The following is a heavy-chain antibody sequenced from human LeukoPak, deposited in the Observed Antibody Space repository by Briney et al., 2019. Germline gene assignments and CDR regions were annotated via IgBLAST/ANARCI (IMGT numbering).Heavy chain of an antibody. V-gene: IGHV4-61*02. CDR1: GGSISSGSYY. CDR3: ARHRGGIAAAGTIYYFDY. J-gene: IGHJ4*02. Sequence: SQTLSLTCTVSGGSISSGSYYWSWIRQPAGKGLEWIGRIYTSGSTNYNPSLKSRVTISVDTSKNQFSLKLSSVTAADTAVYYCARHRGGIAAAGTIYYFDYWGQGTLVTVSS. CDR2: IYTSGST. D-gene: IGHD6-13*01.